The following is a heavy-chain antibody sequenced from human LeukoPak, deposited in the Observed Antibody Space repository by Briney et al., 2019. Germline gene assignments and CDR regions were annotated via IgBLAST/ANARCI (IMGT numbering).Heavy chain of an antibody. J-gene: IGHJ4*02. Sequence: SQTLSLTCAFSGESFSIHSAAWNWIRQSPSRGLEWLGRTYYRSKRYNDYAVSVKSRITINPDTSKNQFSLQLNAVTPEDTAVYYCARAIPLISGWPFDYWGQGTLVTVSS. CDR3: ARAIPLISGWPFDY. V-gene: IGHV6-1*01. CDR2: TYYRSKRYN. CDR1: GESFSIHSAA. D-gene: IGHD6-19*01.